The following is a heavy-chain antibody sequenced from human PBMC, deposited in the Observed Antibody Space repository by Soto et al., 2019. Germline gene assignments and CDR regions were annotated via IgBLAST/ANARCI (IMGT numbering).Heavy chain of an antibody. CDR3: ARGGGVGVAGSAAFDM. D-gene: IGHD3-3*01. V-gene: IGHV1-2*02. Sequence: QLHLVQSGAVVKKPGASVTVSCSASGYPVTAYYMHWVRQAPGRGLEWMGGINPATGAAKYTQTFQGRVTMTRDTATGKVFMELGGLTSGDTAVFYCARGGGVGVAGSAAFDMWGQGTLVTVSS. CDR2: INPATGAA. CDR1: GYPVTAYY. J-gene: IGHJ3*02.